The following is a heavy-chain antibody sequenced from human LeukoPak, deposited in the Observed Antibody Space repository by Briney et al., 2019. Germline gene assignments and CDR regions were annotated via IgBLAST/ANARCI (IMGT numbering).Heavy chain of an antibody. D-gene: IGHD6-19*01. V-gene: IGHV1-8*01. Sequence: ASVKVSCKASGYTFTSYDINWVRQATGQGLEWMGWMNPNSGNTGYAQKFQGRVTMTRNTSISTAYMELSSLRSEDTAVYYCARTYSSGWYGRGWFDPWGQGTLVTVSS. CDR1: GYTFTSYD. J-gene: IGHJ5*02. CDR2: MNPNSGNT. CDR3: ARTYSSGWYGRGWFDP.